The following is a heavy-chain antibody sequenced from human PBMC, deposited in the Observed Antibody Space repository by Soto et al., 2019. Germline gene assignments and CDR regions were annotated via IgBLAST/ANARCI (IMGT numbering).Heavy chain of an antibody. Sequence: GGSLRLSCAASGFTFSSYAMSWVRQAPGKGLEWVSAISGSGGSTYYADSVKGRFTISRDNSKNTLYLQMNSLRAEDTAVYYCAKDSGEGYCSSTSCGYYYYMDVWGKGTTVTVSS. D-gene: IGHD2-2*01. CDR1: GFTFSSYA. CDR2: ISGSGGST. J-gene: IGHJ6*03. CDR3: AKDSGEGYCSSTSCGYYYYMDV. V-gene: IGHV3-23*01.